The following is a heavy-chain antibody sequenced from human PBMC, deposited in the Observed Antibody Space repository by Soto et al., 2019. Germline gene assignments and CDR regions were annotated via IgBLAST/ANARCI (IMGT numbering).Heavy chain of an antibody. CDR2: ISSSGSTI. V-gene: IGHV3-11*01. CDR3: ARDVDYDFWSGLFDP. D-gene: IGHD3-3*01. Sequence: GGSLRLSCAASGFTFSDYYMSWIRQAPGKGLEWVSYISSSGSTIYYADSVRGRFTISRDNAKNSLYLQMNSLRAEDTAVYYCARDVDYDFWSGLFDPWGQGTLVTVSS. CDR1: GFTFSDYY. J-gene: IGHJ5*02.